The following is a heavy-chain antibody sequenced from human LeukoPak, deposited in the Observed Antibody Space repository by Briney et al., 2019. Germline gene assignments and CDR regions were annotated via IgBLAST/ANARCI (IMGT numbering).Heavy chain of an antibody. CDR2: ILPGDADT. V-gene: IGHV5-51*01. CDR1: GYHFTTSW. D-gene: IGHD3-10*01. Sequence: GGSLKISCRASGYHFTTSWIGWVRPMPGKGPEWMGIILPGDADTRYSPSFQGQVPISADKSITTASLQWSSLKASDTAFYYCATKVRGGPADCWGQGTLVTVSS. CDR3: ATKVRGGPADC. J-gene: IGHJ4*02.